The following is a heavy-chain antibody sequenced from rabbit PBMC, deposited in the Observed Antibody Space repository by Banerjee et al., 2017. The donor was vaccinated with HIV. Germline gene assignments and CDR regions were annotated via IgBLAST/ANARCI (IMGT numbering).Heavy chain of an antibody. V-gene: IGHV1S45*01. J-gene: IGHJ4*01. CDR1: GFSFSSDYY. Sequence: QQQLVESGGGLVQPEGSLTLTCTASGFSFSSDYYMCWVRQAPGKGLQWIACIHAGSSGSTYYASWAKGRFTISKTSSTTVTLQMTSLTAADTATYFCARDPIYPGSSLWGQGTLVTVS. CDR3: ARDPIYPGSSL. D-gene: IGHD4-2*01. CDR2: IHAGSSGST.